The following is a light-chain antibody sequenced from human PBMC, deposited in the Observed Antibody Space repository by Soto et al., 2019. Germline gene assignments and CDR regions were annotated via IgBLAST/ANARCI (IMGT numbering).Light chain of an antibody. V-gene: IGKV3-20*01. CDR3: QQFGSWT. J-gene: IGKJ1*01. CDR2: GTS. Sequence: EIVLTQSPGTLSVSPGERATLSCRASQTISSNNLAWYQQKPGQAPSLLIYGTSSRATGIPDRFSGSGSGTDFTLTISRLEPEDCAMYYCQQFGSWTFGQGTKVEI. CDR1: QTISSNN.